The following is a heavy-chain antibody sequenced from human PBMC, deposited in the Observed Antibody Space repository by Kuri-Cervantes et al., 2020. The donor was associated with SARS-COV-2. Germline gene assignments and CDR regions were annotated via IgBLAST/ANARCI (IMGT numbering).Heavy chain of an antibody. V-gene: IGHV3-15*01. J-gene: IGHJ4*02. Sequence: GGSLRLSCAASGFTFSNSWMSWVRQAPGKGLEWVGSIKSKTDGGTTDYAAPVKGRFTISRDDSKNTRYLQMNSLKTEDTAVYYCARYFGVITVDYWGRGTLVTVSS. CDR3: ARYFGVITVDY. CDR2: IKSKTDGGTT. D-gene: IGHD3-3*01. CDR1: GFTFSNSW.